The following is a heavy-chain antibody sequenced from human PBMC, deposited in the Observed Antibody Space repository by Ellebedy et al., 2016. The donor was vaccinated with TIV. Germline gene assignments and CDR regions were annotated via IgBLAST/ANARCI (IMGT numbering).Heavy chain of an antibody. D-gene: IGHD5-18*01. CDR2: IIPIFGTA. J-gene: IGHJ4*02. CDR1: GYTFIRHT. CDR3: ARWGYGYLAGDY. Sequence: ASVKVSCKASGYTFIRHTIHWVRQAPGQRLEWMGGIIPIFGTANYAQKLQGRVTMTTDTSTSTAYMELRSLRSDDTAVYYCARWGYGYLAGDYWGQGTLVTVSS. V-gene: IGHV1-69*05.